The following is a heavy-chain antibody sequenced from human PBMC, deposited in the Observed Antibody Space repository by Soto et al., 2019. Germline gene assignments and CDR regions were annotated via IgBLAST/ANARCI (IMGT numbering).Heavy chain of an antibody. J-gene: IGHJ6*02. CDR3: ARTPYYDFWSGYYYGMDV. Sequence: SCKASGYTFTSYGISWVRQAPGQGLEWMGWISAYNGNTNYAQKLQGRVTMTTDTSTSTAYMELRSLRSDDTAVYYCARTPYYDFWSGYYYGMDVWGQGTTVTVSS. V-gene: IGHV1-18*04. CDR2: ISAYNGNT. D-gene: IGHD3-3*01. CDR1: GYTFTSYG.